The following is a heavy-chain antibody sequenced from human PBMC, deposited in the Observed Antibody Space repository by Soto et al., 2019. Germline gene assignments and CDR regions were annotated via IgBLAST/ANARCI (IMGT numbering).Heavy chain of an antibody. CDR3: ASLSSGYYGTLDY. V-gene: IGHV4-34*01. J-gene: IGHJ4*02. D-gene: IGHD3-22*01. CDR2: INHSGST. Sequence: PSETLSLTCAVYGGSFSGYYWSWIRQPPGKGLEWIGEINHSGSTNYNPSLKSRVTISVDTSKNQFSLKLSSVTAADTAVYYCASLSSGYYGTLDYWGQGTLVTVSS. CDR1: GGSFSGYY.